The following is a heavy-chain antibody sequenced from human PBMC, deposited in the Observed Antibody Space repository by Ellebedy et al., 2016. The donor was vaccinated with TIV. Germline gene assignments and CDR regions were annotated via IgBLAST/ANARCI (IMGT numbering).Heavy chain of an antibody. D-gene: IGHD3-10*01. J-gene: IGHJ4*02. Sequence: PGGSLRLSCAASGFTFSNYWMHWVRQAPGKGLVWVSRINPDGSSASYADSVEGRFTISRDNAKNTLYLQMNSLRVEDTAVYYCARAKAGTGSSDYWGQGTLVTVSS. CDR1: GFTFSNYW. V-gene: IGHV3-74*01. CDR3: ARAKAGTGSSDY. CDR2: INPDGSSA.